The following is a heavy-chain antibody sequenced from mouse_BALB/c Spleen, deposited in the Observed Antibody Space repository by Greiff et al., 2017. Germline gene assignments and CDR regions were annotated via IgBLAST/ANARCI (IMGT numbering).Heavy chain of an antibody. Sequence: EVMLVESGGDLVKPGGSLKLSCAASGFTFSSYGMSWVRQTPDKRLEWVATISSGGSYTYYPDSVKGRFTISRDNAKNTLYLQMSSLKSEDTAMYYCARHGANWAAFAYWGQGTLVTVSA. V-gene: IGHV5-6*01. CDR1: GFTFSSYG. D-gene: IGHD4-1*01. CDR3: ARHGANWAAFAY. J-gene: IGHJ3*01. CDR2: ISSGGSYT.